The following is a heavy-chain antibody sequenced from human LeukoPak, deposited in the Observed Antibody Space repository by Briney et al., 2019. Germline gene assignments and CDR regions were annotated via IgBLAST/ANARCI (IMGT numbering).Heavy chain of an antibody. J-gene: IGHJ6*02. CDR2: IYYSGST. D-gene: IGHD2-2*01. V-gene: IGHV4-59*01. Sequence: PSETLSLTCTVSGGSISSYYWSWIRQPPGKGLECIGYIYYSGSTNYNPSLKSRVTISVDTSKNQFSLKLSSVTAADTAVYYCARVVLVVGGLMDYYYYYGMDVWGQGTTVTVSS. CDR1: GGSISSYY. CDR3: ARVVLVVGGLMDYYYYYGMDV.